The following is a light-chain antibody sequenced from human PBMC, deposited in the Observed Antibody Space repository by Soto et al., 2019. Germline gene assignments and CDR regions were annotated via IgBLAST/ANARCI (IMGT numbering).Light chain of an antibody. J-gene: IGKJ4*01. Sequence: DIPMTQSPSTLSASVGDRVTITCRASQSISSWLAWYQQKPGKAPNLLIYKASSLESGVPSRFSGSGSGTEFTLTISSLQPDDFATYYCQQHNSYPLTFGGGTKVEIK. CDR3: QQHNSYPLT. CDR2: KAS. CDR1: QSISSW. V-gene: IGKV1-5*03.